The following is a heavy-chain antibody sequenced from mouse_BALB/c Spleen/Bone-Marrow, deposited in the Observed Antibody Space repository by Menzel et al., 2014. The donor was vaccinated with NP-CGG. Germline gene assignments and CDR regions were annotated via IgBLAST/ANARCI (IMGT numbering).Heavy chain of an antibody. CDR1: GFTFSSYT. Sequence: EVQLVESGGGLVQPGGSLKLSCAASGFTFSSYTMSWVRQTPEKRLEWVTYISNGGVRTYYADAVKGRFTISRDNAKNTQYLQMSSLKSEDTAMYYCTRDGYDVGGAMDYWGQGTSVTVSS. J-gene: IGHJ4*01. CDR2: ISNGGVRT. V-gene: IGHV5-12-2*01. D-gene: IGHD2-2*01. CDR3: TRDGYDVGGAMDY.